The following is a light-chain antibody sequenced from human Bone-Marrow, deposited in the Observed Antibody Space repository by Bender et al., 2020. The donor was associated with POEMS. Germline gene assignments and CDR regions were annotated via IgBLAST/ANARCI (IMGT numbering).Light chain of an antibody. V-gene: IGLV3-1*01. Sequence: SYDLTQPPSVSVSPGQTATIPCSGDALGDKYACWYQQKPGQSPMLVIYEDNKRPSGIPERFSGSNSGNTATLTVSGLQAEDEADYYCSSYTGSNNLGVFGGGTKLTVL. CDR3: SSYTGSNNLGV. CDR2: EDN. CDR1: ALGDKY. J-gene: IGLJ2*01.